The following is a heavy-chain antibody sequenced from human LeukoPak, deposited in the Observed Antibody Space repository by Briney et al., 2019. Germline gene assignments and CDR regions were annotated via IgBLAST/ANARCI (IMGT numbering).Heavy chain of an antibody. D-gene: IGHD4-23*01. Sequence: ASVKVSCKASGYTFTGYYMHWVRQAPGQGLEWMGWINPNSGGTNYAQKFQGRVTMTRDTSISTAYRELSRLRSDDTAVYYCARVGGNSNYYYYYMDVWGKGTTVTVSS. V-gene: IGHV1-2*02. J-gene: IGHJ6*03. CDR1: GYTFTGYY. CDR2: INPNSGGT. CDR3: ARVGGNSNYYYYYMDV.